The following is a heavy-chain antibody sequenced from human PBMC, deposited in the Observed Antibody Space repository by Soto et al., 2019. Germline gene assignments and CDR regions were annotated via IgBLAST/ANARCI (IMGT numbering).Heavy chain of an antibody. D-gene: IGHD3-22*01. Sequence: PGGSLRLSCAASGFTFSSSAMNWVRQAPGKGLEWVAVISYDGSNKYYADSVKGRFTISRDNSKNTLYLQMNSLRAEDTAVYYCAKARAYYYDSSALGDYWGQGTLVTVSS. J-gene: IGHJ4*02. CDR3: AKARAYYYDSSALGDY. V-gene: IGHV3-30*18. CDR1: GFTFSSSA. CDR2: ISYDGSNK.